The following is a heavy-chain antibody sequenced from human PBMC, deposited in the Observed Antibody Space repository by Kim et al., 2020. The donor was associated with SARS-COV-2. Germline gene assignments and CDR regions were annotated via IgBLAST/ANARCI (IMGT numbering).Heavy chain of an antibody. Sequence: ASVKVSCKASGYTFTGYYMHWVRQAPGQGLEWMGWINPNSGGTNYAQKFQGRVTMTRDTSISTAYMELSRLRSDDTAVYYCARESSGYYYRSFDYWGQGTLVTVSS. J-gene: IGHJ4*02. D-gene: IGHD3-22*01. CDR2: INPNSGGT. CDR3: ARESSGYYYRSFDY. V-gene: IGHV1-2*02. CDR1: GYTFTGYY.